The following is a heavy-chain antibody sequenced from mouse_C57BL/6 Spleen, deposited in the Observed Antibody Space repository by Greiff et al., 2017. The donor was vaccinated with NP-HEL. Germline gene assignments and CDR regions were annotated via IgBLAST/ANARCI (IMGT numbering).Heavy chain of an antibody. CDR1: GYTFTSYW. CDR2: IHPNSGST. D-gene: IGHD1-1*01. CDR3: ARDYYGSSLLRYFDV. Sequence: QVQLQQPGAELVKPGASVTLSCKASGYTFTSYWMHWVKQRPGQGLEWIGMIHPNSGSTNYNEKFKSKATLTVDKSSSTAYMQLSSLTSEDSAVYYCARDYYGSSLLRYFDVWGTGTTVTVSS. J-gene: IGHJ1*03. V-gene: IGHV1-64*01.